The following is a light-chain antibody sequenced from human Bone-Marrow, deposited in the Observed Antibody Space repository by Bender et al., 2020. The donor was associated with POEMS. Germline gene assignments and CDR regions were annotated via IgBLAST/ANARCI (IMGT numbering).Light chain of an antibody. J-gene: IGLJ2*01. V-gene: IGLV2-23*03. CDR2: EGS. CDR3: SSYAGIPTFV. Sequence: QSALTQPASVSGSPGQSITLSCSGTSSDVGSYNLVSWYQQHPGKAPKVIIYEGSKRPSGVSNRFSGTKSGNTASLTISGLQDEDEATYYCSSYAGIPTFVFGGGTKLTVL. CDR1: SSDVGSYNL.